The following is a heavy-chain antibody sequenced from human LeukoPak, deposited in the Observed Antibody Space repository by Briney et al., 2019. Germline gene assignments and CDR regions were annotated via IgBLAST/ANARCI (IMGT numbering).Heavy chain of an antibody. CDR2: IYTSGST. J-gene: IGHJ4*02. CDR3: ARDGIGSSSWYEAQDY. V-gene: IGHV4-4*07. D-gene: IGHD6-13*01. Sequence: SETLSLTCTLSGGSISSYYWSWIRQPAGKGLEWIGRIYTSGSTNYNPSLKSRVTMSVDTSKNQFSLKLSSVTAADTAVYYCARDGIGSSSWYEAQDYWGQGTLVTVSS. CDR1: GGSISSYY.